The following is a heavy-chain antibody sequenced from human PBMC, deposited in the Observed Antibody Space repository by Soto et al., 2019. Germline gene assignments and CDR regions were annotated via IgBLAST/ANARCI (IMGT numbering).Heavy chain of an antibody. CDR1: GGSIDNNNY. J-gene: IGHJ4*02. CDR3: ARRSDTAMVTGFDH. Sequence: PSETLSLTCAVSGGSIDNNNYWSWVRQSPGKGLEWIGEIYQSGSTSYSPSLKSRVIISLDKSKNEFSLRLNSVTAADTAVYYCARRSDTAMVTGFDHWGQGTLVTVSS. D-gene: IGHD5-18*01. V-gene: IGHV4-4*02. CDR2: IYQSGST.